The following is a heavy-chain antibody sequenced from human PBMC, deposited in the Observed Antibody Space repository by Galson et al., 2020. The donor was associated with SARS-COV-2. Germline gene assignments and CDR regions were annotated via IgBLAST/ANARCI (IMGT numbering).Heavy chain of an antibody. V-gene: IGHV3-23*01. CDR2: ISGSGGST. CDR3: AKDPYYDFWSGYYFDY. D-gene: IGHD3-3*01. J-gene: IGHJ4*02. CDR1: GFTFSSYA. Sequence: AGSLRLSCAASGFTFSSYAMSWVRQAPGKGLEWVSAISGSGGSTYYADSVKGRFTISRDNSKNTLYLQMNSLRAEDTAVYYCAKDPYYDFWSGYYFDYWGQGTLVTVSS.